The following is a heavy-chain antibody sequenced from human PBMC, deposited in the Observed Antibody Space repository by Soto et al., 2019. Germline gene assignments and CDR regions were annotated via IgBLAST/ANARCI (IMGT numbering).Heavy chain of an antibody. D-gene: IGHD6-6*01. V-gene: IGHV3-11*01. CDR1: GFTFSDYY. CDR3: ARQAARNYFDF. J-gene: IGHJ4*02. CDR2: IASRGRTI. Sequence: PGGSLRLSCAASGFTFSDYYMSWIRQAPGKGLGWVSYIASRGRTISYADSVKGRFTISRDDAKNSLYLQMNSLRAEDTAVYYCARQAARNYFDFWGQGTLVTVSS.